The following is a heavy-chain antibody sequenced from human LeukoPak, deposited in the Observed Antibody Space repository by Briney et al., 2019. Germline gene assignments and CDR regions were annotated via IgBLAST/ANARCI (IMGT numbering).Heavy chain of an antibody. CDR3: AKRRGVGATYYYGMDV. D-gene: IGHD1-26*01. CDR2: ISYDGSNK. V-gene: IGHV3-30*18. Sequence: GGSLRLSCAASGFTFSSYGMHWVRQAAGKGLEWVAVISYDGSNKYYADSVKGRFTISRDNSKNTLYLQMNSLRAEDTAVYYCAKRRGVGATYYYGMDVWGQGTTVTVSS. CDR1: GFTFSSYG. J-gene: IGHJ6*02.